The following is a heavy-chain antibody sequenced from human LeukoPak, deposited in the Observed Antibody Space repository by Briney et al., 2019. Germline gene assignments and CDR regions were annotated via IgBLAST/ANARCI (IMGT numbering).Heavy chain of an antibody. CDR2: ISWSSGSI. Sequence: GGSLRLSCAASGFTFDDYAMHWVRQAPGKGLEWVSGISWSSGSIGYADSVKGRFTISRDNAKNSLYLQMNSLRAEDTALYYCAKASGDGWYVFDYWGQGTLVTVSS. D-gene: IGHD6-19*01. CDR1: GFTFDDYA. V-gene: IGHV3-9*01. CDR3: AKASGDGWYVFDY. J-gene: IGHJ4*02.